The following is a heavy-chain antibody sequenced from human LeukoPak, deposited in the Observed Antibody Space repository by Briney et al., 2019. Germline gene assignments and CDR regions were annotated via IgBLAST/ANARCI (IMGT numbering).Heavy chain of an antibody. CDR3: AREADYYDSSGYYYALLDY. V-gene: IGHV1-69*13. Sequence: SVKVSCKDSGGTFSSYAISGVRQAPGQGLEWMGGIIPIFGTANYAQKFQGRVTITADESTSTAYMELSSLRSEDTAVYYCAREADYYDSSGYYYALLDYWGQGTLVTVSS. J-gene: IGHJ4*02. CDR1: GGTFSSYA. CDR2: IIPIFGTA. D-gene: IGHD3-22*01.